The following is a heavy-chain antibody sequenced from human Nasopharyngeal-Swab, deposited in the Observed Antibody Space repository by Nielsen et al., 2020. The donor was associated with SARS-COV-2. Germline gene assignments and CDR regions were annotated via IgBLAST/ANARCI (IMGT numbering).Heavy chain of an antibody. CDR1: GGSISSYY. J-gene: IGHJ6*02. CDR2: IYYSGST. Sequence: SEILSLTCTVSGGSISSYYWSWIRQPPGKGLEWIGYIYYSGSTNYNPSLKSRVTISVDTSKNQFSLKLSSVTAADTAVYYCARSEIAAGRPYYYYGMDVWGQGTTVTVSS. D-gene: IGHD6-13*01. V-gene: IGHV4-59*01. CDR3: ARSEIAAGRPYYYYGMDV.